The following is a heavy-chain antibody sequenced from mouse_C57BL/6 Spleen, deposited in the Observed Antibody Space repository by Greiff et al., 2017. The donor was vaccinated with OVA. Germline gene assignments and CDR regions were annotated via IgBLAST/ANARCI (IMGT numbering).Heavy chain of an antibody. CDR3: TTGFGNYGFAY. CDR1: GFNIQDYY. J-gene: IGHJ3*01. V-gene: IGHV14-1*01. Sequence: VHVKQSGAELVRPGASVKLSCTASGFNIQDYYMHWVQQRPDQGLEWIGRIDPEDGDTEYAPKFQGKATMTADTASNTAYLQLSSLTSEDTAVYYCTTGFGNYGFAYWGQGTLVTVSA. D-gene: IGHD2-1*01. CDR2: IDPEDGDT.